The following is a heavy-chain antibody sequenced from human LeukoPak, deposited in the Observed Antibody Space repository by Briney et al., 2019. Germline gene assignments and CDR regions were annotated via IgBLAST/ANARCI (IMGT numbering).Heavy chain of an antibody. J-gene: IGHJ4*02. Sequence: GGSLRLSCTASGFTFTTHAMNWVRQAPGKGLEWVSVISSRGGSTMYADSVKGRFTISRDNAENTVYLQMSSLRAEDTAVYYCAREVILSGTPSLDYWGRGALVTVSS. D-gene: IGHD3/OR15-3a*01. V-gene: IGHV3-23*01. CDR2: ISSRGGST. CDR1: GFTFTTHA. CDR3: AREVILSGTPSLDY.